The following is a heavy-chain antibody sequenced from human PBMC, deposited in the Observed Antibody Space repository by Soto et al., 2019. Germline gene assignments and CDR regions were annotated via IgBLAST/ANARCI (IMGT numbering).Heavy chain of an antibody. D-gene: IGHD2-15*01. CDR2: VFYNGTT. CDR1: GGSINTNNYY. CDR3: ARLVVVSPVANA. Sequence: EPLSLTCTVSGGSINTNNYYWGWVRQPPGKGLEWIGSVFYNGTTYYSPSLKSRVTISLAPSRTQFSLKLESVTAADTAVYFCARLVVVSPVANAWGQGTLVTVSS. V-gene: IGHV4-39*01. J-gene: IGHJ5*02.